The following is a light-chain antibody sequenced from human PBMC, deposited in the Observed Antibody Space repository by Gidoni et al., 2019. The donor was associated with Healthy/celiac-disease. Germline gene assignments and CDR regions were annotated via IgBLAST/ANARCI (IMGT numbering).Light chain of an antibody. CDR2: GAS. CDR1: QSVSSSY. V-gene: IGKV3-20*01. Sequence: EIVLTQSPGTLSLPPGERATLSCRASQSVSSSYLAWYQQKPGQAPRLLIYGASSRATGIPDRFSGSGSGTDFTLTISRLEPEDFAVYYCQQYGSWWTFXXXTKVEIK. CDR3: QQYGSWWT. J-gene: IGKJ1*01.